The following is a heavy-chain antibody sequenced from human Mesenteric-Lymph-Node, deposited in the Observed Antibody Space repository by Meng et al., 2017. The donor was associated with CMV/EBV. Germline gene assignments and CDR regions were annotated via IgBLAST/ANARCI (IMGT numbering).Heavy chain of an antibody. J-gene: IGHJ6*02. Sequence: GESLKISCEASGYSFTSYWVGWVRQMPGKGLEWVGIIYPGDSDTIYSPSFQGHITMSADKSISTAYLEWSSLRASDTAIYYCTRRNTWRGGMDVWGQGTAVTVSS. D-gene: IGHD2/OR15-2a*01. CDR2: IYPGDSDT. V-gene: IGHV5-51*01. CDR3: TRRNTWRGGMDV. CDR1: GYSFTSYW.